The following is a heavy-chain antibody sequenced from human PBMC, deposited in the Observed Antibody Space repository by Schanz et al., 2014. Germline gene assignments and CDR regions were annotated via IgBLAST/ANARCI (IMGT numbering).Heavy chain of an antibody. CDR1: GFTFSSYA. CDR3: ARSTSMYFLQ. D-gene: IGHD2-2*01. J-gene: IGHJ1*01. CDR2: INGDGSST. Sequence: EVQLLESGGGLVQPGGSLRLSCAVSGFTFSSYAMSWVRQAPGKGLEWVSRINGDGSSTLYADSVKGRFTISRDNAKNTLYLQMNSLRAEDTAVYYCARSTSMYFLQWGQGTLVTVSS. V-gene: IGHV3-23*01.